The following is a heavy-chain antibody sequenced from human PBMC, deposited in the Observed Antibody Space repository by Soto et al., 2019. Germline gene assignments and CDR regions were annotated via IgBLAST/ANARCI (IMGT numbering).Heavy chain of an antibody. J-gene: IGHJ3*01. D-gene: IGHD3-16*01. V-gene: IGHV4-61*08. CDR3: ATVDLXXGELXDAFGX. CDR2: VYHTGNT. Sequence: QVQLLESGPGLVRPSETLSLTCTVSGASVSNNAYYWSWIRQSPGKGLEWIAYVYHTGNTNYNPSLRSRVTISLDTSKNQLSLKVRXVTAAXTAVXYCATVDLXXGELXDAFGXWGQGTMVTVSS. CDR1: GASVSNNAYY.